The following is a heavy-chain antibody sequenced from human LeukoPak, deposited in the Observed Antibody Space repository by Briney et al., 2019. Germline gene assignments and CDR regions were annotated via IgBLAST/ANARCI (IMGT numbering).Heavy chain of an antibody. CDR3: AKDMADGSGYSSGWYSAQRYGMDV. CDR2: ISWNSGSI. V-gene: IGHV3-9*01. J-gene: IGHJ6*02. Sequence: GGSLRLSCAASGFTFSSYAMHWVRQAPGKGLEWVSGISWNSGSIGYADSVKGRFTISRDNAKNSLYLQMNSLRAEDTALYYCAKDMADGSGYSSGWYSAQRYGMDVWGQGTTVTVSS. CDR1: GFTFSSYA. D-gene: IGHD6-19*01.